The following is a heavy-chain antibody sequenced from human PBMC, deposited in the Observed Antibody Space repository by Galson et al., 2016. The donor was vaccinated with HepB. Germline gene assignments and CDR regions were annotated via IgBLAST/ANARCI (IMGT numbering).Heavy chain of an antibody. D-gene: IGHD5-24*01. CDR2: IYPGDSDT. CDR1: GYSFTSYW. V-gene: IGHV5-51*01. CDR3: ARYPARRDGYNWGKNTLNLGSAFDI. Sequence: QSGAEVKKPGESLRISCRASGYSFTSYWIGWVRQMPGKGLEWMGIIYPGDSDTIYSPSFQGQVTISADKSISTAYLQWSSLKASDTAMYYCARYPARRDGYNWGKNTLNLGSAFDIWGQGTMVTVSS. J-gene: IGHJ3*02.